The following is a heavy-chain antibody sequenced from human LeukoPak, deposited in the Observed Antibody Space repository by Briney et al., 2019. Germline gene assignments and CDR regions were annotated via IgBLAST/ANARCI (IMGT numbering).Heavy chain of an antibody. CDR3: ARFSYYYGSGSYYDFDY. CDR2: INPNSGDT. J-gene: IGHJ4*02. D-gene: IGHD3-10*01. Sequence: GASVKVSCKASGYTFTGYYMHWVRQAPGQGLEWMGWINPNSGDTNYAQKLQGRVTMTTDTSTSTAYMELRSLRSDDTAVYYCARFSYYYGSGSYYDFDYWGQGTLVTVSS. CDR1: GYTFTGYY. V-gene: IGHV1-2*02.